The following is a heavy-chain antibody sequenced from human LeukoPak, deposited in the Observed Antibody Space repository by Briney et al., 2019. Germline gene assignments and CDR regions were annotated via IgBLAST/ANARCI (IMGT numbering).Heavy chain of an antibody. Sequence: ASVKVSCKASGYTFTSYGISWVRQAPGQGLEWMGWISAYNGNTNYAQKLQGRVTMTTDTSTSTAYTELRSLRSDDTAVYYCARGVYSSGWYLRYYYYYMDVWGKGTTVTVSS. V-gene: IGHV1-18*01. J-gene: IGHJ6*03. D-gene: IGHD6-19*01. CDR2: ISAYNGNT. CDR3: ARGVYSSGWYLRYYYYYMDV. CDR1: GYTFTSYG.